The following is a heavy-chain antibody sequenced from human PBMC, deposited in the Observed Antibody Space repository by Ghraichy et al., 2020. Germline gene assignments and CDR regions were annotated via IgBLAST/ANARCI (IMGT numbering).Heavy chain of an antibody. V-gene: IGHV3-9*01. CDR3: AKDMSESSGGSCYDY. CDR1: GFTFDDYA. J-gene: IGHJ4*02. D-gene: IGHD2-15*01. CDR2: ISWNSGSI. Sequence: GGSLRLSCAASGFTFDDYAMHWVRQAPGKGLEWVSGISWNSGSIGYADSVKGRFTISRDNAKNSLYLQMNSLRAEDTALYYCAKDMSESSGGSCYDYWGQGTLVTVSS.